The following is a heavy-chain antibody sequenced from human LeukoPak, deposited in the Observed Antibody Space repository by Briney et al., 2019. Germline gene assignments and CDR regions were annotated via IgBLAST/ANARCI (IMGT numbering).Heavy chain of an antibody. Sequence: EGSLRLSCAGPGFTFSDFWMTWVRQTPGKGLEWVAVISYDGSNKYYADSVKGRFTISRDNSKNTLYLQMNSLRAEDTAVYYCARDGRGSYSYYYYYYMDVWGKGTTVTVSS. D-gene: IGHD1-26*01. V-gene: IGHV3-30-3*01. CDR2: ISYDGSNK. CDR3: ARDGRGSYSYYYYYYMDV. J-gene: IGHJ6*03. CDR1: GFTFSDFW.